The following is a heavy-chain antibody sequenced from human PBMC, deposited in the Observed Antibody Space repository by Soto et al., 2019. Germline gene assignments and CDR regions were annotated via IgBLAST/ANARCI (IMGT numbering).Heavy chain of an antibody. D-gene: IGHD2-2*01. J-gene: IGHJ6*03. CDR3: ARHGIVVVPAALSLNYYYYYMDV. V-gene: IGHV5-51*01. CDR2: IYPGDSDT. Sequence: GESLKISCKGSGYSFTSYWIGWVRQMPGKGLEWMGIIYPGDSDTRYSPSFQGQVTISADKSISTAYLQWSSLKASDTAMYYCARHGIVVVPAALSLNYYYYYMDVWGKGTTVTVS. CDR1: GYSFTSYW.